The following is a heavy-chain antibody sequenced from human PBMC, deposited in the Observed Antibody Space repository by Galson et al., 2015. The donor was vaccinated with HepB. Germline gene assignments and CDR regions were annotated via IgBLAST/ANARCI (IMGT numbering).Heavy chain of an antibody. V-gene: IGHV3-53*04. J-gene: IGHJ3*02. CDR3: ARAPGGGTMVRRVIGAFDI. D-gene: IGHD3-10*01. Sequence: SLRLSCAASGFTVSSNYMSWVRQAPGKGLEWVSVIYSGGSTYYADSVKGRFTISRHNSKNTLYLQMNSLRAEDTAVYYCARAPGGGTMVRRVIGAFDIWGQGTMVTVSS. CDR2: IYSGGST. CDR1: GFTVSSNY.